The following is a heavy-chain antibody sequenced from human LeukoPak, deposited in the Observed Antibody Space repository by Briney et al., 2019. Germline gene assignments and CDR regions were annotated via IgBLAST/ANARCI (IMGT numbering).Heavy chain of an antibody. CDR1: GYTFTSYY. D-gene: IGHD2-15*01. J-gene: IGHJ6*03. V-gene: IGHV1-46*01. CDR3: ARVPPGYLCSGGSWNCYSYMDV. CDR2: INPSGGST. Sequence: ASVKVSCKASGYTFTSYYMHWVRQAPGQGLEWMGIINPSGGSTSYAQKFQGRVTMTRDMSTSTVYMELSSLRSEDTAVYYCARVPPGYLCSGGSWNCYSYMDVWGKGTTVTVSS.